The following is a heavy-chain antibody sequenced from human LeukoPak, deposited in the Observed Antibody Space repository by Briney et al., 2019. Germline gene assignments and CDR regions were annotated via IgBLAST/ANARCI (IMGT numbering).Heavy chain of an antibody. CDR2: IYHSGST. CDR3: ASATWNYVPDY. CDR1: GGSISSSNW. J-gene: IGHJ4*02. D-gene: IGHD1-7*01. Sequence: SGTLSLTCAVSGGSISSSNWWSWVRQPPGKGLEWIGEIYHSGSTNYNPSLKSRVTISVDTSKNQFSLKLSSVTAADTAVYYCASATWNYVPDYWGQGTLVTVSS. V-gene: IGHV4-4*02.